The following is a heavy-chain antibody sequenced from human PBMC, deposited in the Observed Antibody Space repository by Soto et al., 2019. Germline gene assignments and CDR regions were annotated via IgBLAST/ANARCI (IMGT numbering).Heavy chain of an antibody. CDR1: GGSFSGYY. CDR3: ARLAGYYDSSGSGH. V-gene: IGHV4-34*01. Sequence: QVQLQQWGAGLLKPSETLSLTCAVYGGSFSGYYWSWIRQPPGKGLEWIGEINHSGSTHHNPPLRGRVTISVDTSKNQCSLKLSSVTAADTAVYYCARLAGYYDSSGSGHWGQGTLVTVSS. J-gene: IGHJ4*02. CDR2: INHSGST. D-gene: IGHD3-22*01.